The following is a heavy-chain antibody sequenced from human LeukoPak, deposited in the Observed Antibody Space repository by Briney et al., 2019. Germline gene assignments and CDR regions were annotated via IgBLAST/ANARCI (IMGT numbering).Heavy chain of an antibody. CDR1: GFTFSSYE. CDR2: ISTSGDSS. D-gene: IGHD6-19*01. V-gene: IGHV3-48*03. CDR3: ARMAVAGQYNDY. Sequence: PGGSLRLSCAASGFTFSSYEMKWVRQAPGKGLEWVSYISTSGDSSYYADSVKGRFTISRDNARNSLYLQMNSLRAEDTAIYYCARMAVAGQYNDYWGQGTLVTVSS. J-gene: IGHJ4*02.